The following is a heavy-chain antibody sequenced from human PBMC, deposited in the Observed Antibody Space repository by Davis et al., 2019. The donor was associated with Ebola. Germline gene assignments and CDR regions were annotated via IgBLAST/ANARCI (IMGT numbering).Heavy chain of an antibody. Sequence: GESLKISCAGSGLTFSDYYMAWIRLAPGKGLECVSYISSSGSSIYYADSVKGRFTISRDTPKNSLYLQMNGLRAEDTAVYYCVRDYGRGWSSFYYYMDVWGKGTTVTVSS. CDR2: ISSSGSSI. V-gene: IGHV3-11*04. CDR3: VRDYGRGWSSFYYYMDV. D-gene: IGHD3-10*01. CDR1: GLTFSDYY. J-gene: IGHJ6*03.